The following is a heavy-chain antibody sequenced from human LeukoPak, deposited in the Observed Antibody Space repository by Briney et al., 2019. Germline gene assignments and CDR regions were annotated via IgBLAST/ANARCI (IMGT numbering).Heavy chain of an antibody. CDR3: AREVGGGIVVVVAATLQFDY. V-gene: IGHV1-2*02. CDR2: INPNSGGT. Sequence: GASVKVSCKASGYTFTGYYMHWVRQAPGQGLEWMGWINPNSGGTNYAQKFQGRVTMTRDTSISTAYMELSRLRSDDTAVYYWAREVGGGIVVVVAATLQFDYWGQGTLVTVSS. CDR1: GYTFTGYY. J-gene: IGHJ4*02. D-gene: IGHD2-15*01.